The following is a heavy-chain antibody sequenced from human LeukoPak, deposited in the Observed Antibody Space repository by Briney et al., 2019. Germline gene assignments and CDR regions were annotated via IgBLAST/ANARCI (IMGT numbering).Heavy chain of an antibody. CDR1: GFTFSSYG. CDR2: IWYDGSNK. J-gene: IGHJ4*02. CDR3: ARDLSYYGSGTDLDY. Sequence: GRSLRLACAASGFTFSSYGMHWVRQAPGKGLAWVAVIWYDGSNKYYADSVKGRFTISRDNSKKTLYLQMNSLRAEDTAVYYCARDLSYYGSGTDLDYWGQGTLVTVSS. V-gene: IGHV3-33*01. D-gene: IGHD3-10*01.